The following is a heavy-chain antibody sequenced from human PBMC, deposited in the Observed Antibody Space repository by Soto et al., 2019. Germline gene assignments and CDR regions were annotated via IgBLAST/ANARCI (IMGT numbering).Heavy chain of an antibody. CDR1: GFTFSTYA. CDR2: ISGGGGTT. J-gene: IGHJ4*02. D-gene: IGHD2-15*01. Sequence: HGGSLRLSCAASGFTFSTYAMTWVRQAPGKGLEWVSAISGGGGTTYYADSVKGRFTISRDNSKNTLYLQMNSLRAEDTAVYYCARGTRYCTGISCDWGQGTLVTVSS. V-gene: IGHV3-23*01. CDR3: ARGTRYCTGISCD.